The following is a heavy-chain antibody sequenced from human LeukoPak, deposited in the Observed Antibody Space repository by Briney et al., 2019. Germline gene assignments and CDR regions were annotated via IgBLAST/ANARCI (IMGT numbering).Heavy chain of an antibody. V-gene: IGHV3-74*01. CDR3: ARVLAGATYFDY. J-gene: IGHJ4*01. Sequence: GGSLRLSCAASGFTFSNYWMHWVRQAPGKGLVRVSRINSGGSSIIYADSVKGRITISRDNAKNSLYLQMNSLRAEDTAVYYCARVLAGATYFDYWGQGTLVTVSS. CDR1: GFTFSNYW. D-gene: IGHD1-26*01. CDR2: INSGGSSI.